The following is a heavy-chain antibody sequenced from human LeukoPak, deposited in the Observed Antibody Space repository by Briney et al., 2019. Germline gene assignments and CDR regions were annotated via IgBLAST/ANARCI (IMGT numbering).Heavy chain of an antibody. CDR2: ISYDGSNK. J-gene: IGHJ4*02. V-gene: IGHV3-30*04. Sequence: GGSLRLSCAASGFTFSSYAMHWVRQAPGKGLEWVAVISYDGSNKYYADSVKGRFTISRDNSKNTLYLQMNSLRAEDTAVYYCAREPGLSNYFDYWGQGTLVTVSS. D-gene: IGHD2-2*01. CDR3: AREPGLSNYFDY. CDR1: GFTFSSYA.